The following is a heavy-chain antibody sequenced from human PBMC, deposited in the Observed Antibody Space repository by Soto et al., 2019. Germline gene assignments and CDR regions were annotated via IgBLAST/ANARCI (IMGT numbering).Heavy chain of an antibody. CDR2: ISGSGGST. D-gene: IGHD1-26*01. CDR1: VFPFSSYS. J-gene: IGHJ3*02. Sequence: GGSPRLSCAASVFPFSSYSMNWVRQAPGKGLEWVSAISGSGGSTYYADSVKGRFTISRDNSKNTLYLQMNSLRAEDTAVYYCAKDRVGAGIWGQGTMVTVSS. V-gene: IGHV3-23*01. CDR3: AKDRVGAGI.